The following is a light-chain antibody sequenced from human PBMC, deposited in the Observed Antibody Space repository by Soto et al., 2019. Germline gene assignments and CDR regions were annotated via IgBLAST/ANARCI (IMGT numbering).Light chain of an antibody. Sequence: EIVMTQSPATLSVSPGERATLSCRASQSVSSNLAWYQQKPGQAPRLLIYGASTRATGIPARFSGSRSGTEFTLTISRLQSEDFAVYYCQQYNNWPYTLGQGTKLEIK. CDR3: QQYNNWPYT. J-gene: IGKJ2*01. CDR1: QSVSSN. CDR2: GAS. V-gene: IGKV3-15*01.